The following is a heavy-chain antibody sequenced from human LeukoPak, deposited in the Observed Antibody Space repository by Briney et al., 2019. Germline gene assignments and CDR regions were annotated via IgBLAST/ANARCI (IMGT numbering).Heavy chain of an antibody. CDR2: ISGSGGST. J-gene: IGHJ4*02. D-gene: IGHD5-18*01. CDR1: GFTFSSHA. Sequence: GGSLRLSCAASGFTFSSHAMSWVRQAPGKGLEWVSAISGSGGSTYYADSVKGRFTISRDNSKNTLYLQMNSLRAEDTAVYYCATNTAMVVWVDYWGQGTLVTVSS. CDR3: ATNTAMVVWVDY. V-gene: IGHV3-23*01.